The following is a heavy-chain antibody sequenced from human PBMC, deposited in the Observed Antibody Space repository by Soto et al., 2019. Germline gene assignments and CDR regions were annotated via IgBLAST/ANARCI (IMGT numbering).Heavy chain of an antibody. Sequence: PGGSLRLSCSASGFTFSSYAMHWVRQAPGKGLEYVSAISSNGGSTYYADSVKGRFTISRDNSKNTLYLQMSSLTPEDTAVYYCVKGPYISSTHYSDYWGQGTLVTVSS. J-gene: IGHJ4*02. D-gene: IGHD6-6*01. CDR1: GFTFSSYA. CDR2: ISSNGGST. V-gene: IGHV3-64D*06. CDR3: VKGPYISSTHYSDY.